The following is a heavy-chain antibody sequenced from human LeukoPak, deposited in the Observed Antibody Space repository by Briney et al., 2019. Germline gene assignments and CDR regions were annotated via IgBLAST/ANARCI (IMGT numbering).Heavy chain of an antibody. V-gene: IGHV1-8*01. D-gene: IGHD6-19*01. J-gene: IGHJ6*03. Sequence: GASVKVSCKASGYTFTSYDINWVRQATGQGLEWMGWMNPNSGNTGYAQKFQGRVTMTRNTSISTAYMELGSLRSEDTAVYYCAREGIAVAGTEDYYYYYMDVWGKGTTVTVSS. CDR2: MNPNSGNT. CDR3: AREGIAVAGTEDYYYYYMDV. CDR1: GYTFTSYD.